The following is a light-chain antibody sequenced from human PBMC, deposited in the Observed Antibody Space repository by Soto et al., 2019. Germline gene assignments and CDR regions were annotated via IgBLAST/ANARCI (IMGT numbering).Light chain of an antibody. CDR2: KAS. V-gene: IGKV1-5*03. CDR3: QQYNSYSQT. Sequence: DIQMTQSPSTLSASVGDRVTITCRASQSIRSWLAWYQQKPGKAPKLLIYKASSLESGVPSRFSGSGSGTEFTLTISSLQPDDFAAYDCQQYNSYSQTFGEGAKVEIE. CDR1: QSIRSW. J-gene: IGKJ1*01.